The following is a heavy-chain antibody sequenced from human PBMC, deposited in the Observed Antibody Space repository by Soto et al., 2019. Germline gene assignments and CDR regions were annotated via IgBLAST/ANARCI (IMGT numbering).Heavy chain of an antibody. D-gene: IGHD3-16*02. CDR3: AKDQRPSSGGVIASFDC. J-gene: IGHJ4*02. CDR2: ITSEGTTT. Sequence: PGGSLRLSCTASGFTFSSYAMSWVRQAPGKGLEWVSSITSEGTTTFYADSVKGRFTISRDNFKSTLFLQLNSLRAEDTALYYCAKDQRPSSGGVIASFDCWGQGTLVTVSS. CDR1: GFTFSSYA. V-gene: IGHV3-23*01.